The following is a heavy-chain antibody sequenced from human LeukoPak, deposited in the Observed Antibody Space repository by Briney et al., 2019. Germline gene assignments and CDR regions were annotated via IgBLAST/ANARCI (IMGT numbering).Heavy chain of an antibody. D-gene: IGHD5-12*01. V-gene: IGHV1-2*02. CDR3: ARGGRRWLYYYYGMDV. Sequence: ASVKVSCKASGYTFTGYYMHWVRQAPGQGLEWMGWINPNSGATNYAQKFQGRVTMTRDTSISTAYMELSRLRSDDTAVYYCARGGRRWLYYYYGMDVWSQGTTVTVSS. J-gene: IGHJ6*02. CDR2: INPNSGAT. CDR1: GYTFTGYY.